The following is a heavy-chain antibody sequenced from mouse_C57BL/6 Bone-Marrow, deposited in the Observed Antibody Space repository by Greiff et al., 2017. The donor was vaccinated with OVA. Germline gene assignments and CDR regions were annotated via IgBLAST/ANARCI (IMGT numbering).Heavy chain of an antibody. D-gene: IGHD2-12*01. J-gene: IGHJ3*01. CDR3: ARREGCYSPWFAY. Sequence: QVQLQQPGAELVMPGASVKLSCKASGYTFTSYWMHWVKQRPGQGLEWIGEIDPSDSYTNYNQKFKGKSTLTVDKSSSTDYMQLSSLTSEYSAVYYCARREGCYSPWFAYWGQGTLVTVSA. CDR2: IDPSDSYT. V-gene: IGHV1-69*01. CDR1: GYTFTSYW.